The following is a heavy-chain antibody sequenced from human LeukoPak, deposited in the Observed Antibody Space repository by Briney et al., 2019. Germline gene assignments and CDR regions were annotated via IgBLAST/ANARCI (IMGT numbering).Heavy chain of an antibody. D-gene: IGHD3-10*01. CDR2: IYYSGRT. V-gene: IGHV4-39*01. CDR3: ARPAYGSGSLSAFDI. Sequence: SETLSLTCTVSGGSIISSSYYWGWIRQPPGKGLEWIGSIYYSGRTYHNPSLRSRVTISVDTSKNQSSLKLSSVTAADTAVYYCARPAYGSGSLSAFDIWGQGTMVTVSS. CDR1: GGSIISSSYY. J-gene: IGHJ3*02.